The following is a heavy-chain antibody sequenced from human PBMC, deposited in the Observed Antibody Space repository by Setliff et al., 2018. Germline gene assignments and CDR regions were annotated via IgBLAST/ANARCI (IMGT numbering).Heavy chain of an antibody. V-gene: IGHV3-21*05. D-gene: IGHD3-10*01. CDR3: ARSDHSSGID. CDR1: GFTFSGYS. J-gene: IGHJ4*02. CDR2: ISGSSHT. Sequence: GGSLRLSCAASGFTFSGYSMNWVRQAPGKGLEWVSYISGSSHTFYEDSVKGRFTISRDNAKNSLHLQVSSLRAEDVGVYYCARSDHSSGIDWGQGTLVTVSS.